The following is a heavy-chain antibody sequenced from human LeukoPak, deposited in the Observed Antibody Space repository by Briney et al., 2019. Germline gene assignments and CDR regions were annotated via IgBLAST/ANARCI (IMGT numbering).Heavy chain of an antibody. CDR2: ISGSGGST. CDR1: GFTFSSYA. Sequence: GGSLRLSCAASGFTFSSYAMGWVRQAPGKGLEWVSSISGSGGSTYCADSVRGRFTVSRDNSRNTLALQMNSLRAEDTAVYYCAGSPTVDAAFDIWGQGTMVTVSS. CDR3: AGSPTVDAAFDI. V-gene: IGHV3-23*01. J-gene: IGHJ3*02. D-gene: IGHD4-23*01.